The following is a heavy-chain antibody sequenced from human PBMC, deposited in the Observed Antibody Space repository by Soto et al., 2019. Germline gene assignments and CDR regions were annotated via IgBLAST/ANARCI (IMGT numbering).Heavy chain of an antibody. D-gene: IGHD2-2*01. CDR1: GFTFSSYA. J-gene: IGHJ4*02. CDR3: ARGGGDIVLVPAAMLDY. V-gene: IGHV3-30-3*01. Sequence: QVQLVESGGGVAQPGRSLRLSCAASGFTFSSYAMHWVRQAPGKGLEWVAVISYDGSNKYYADSVKGRFTISRDNSKNTLYLQMNSLRAEDTAVYCCARGGGDIVLVPAAMLDYWGQGTLVTVSS. CDR2: ISYDGSNK.